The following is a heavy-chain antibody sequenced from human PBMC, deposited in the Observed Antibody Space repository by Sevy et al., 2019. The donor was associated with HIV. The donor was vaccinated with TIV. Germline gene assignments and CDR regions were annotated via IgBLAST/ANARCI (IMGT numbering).Heavy chain of an antibody. V-gene: IGHV3-30*04. CDR2: ISYDGSNK. CDR1: GFTFSSYA. CDR3: ARGAIAVAGIRYYYYYGMDV. Sequence: GESLKISCAASGFTFSSYAMHWVRQAPGKGLEWVAVISYDGSNKYYADSVKGRFTISRDNSKNTLYLQMNSLRAEDTAVYYCARGAIAVAGIRYYYYYGMDVWGQGTTVTVSS. J-gene: IGHJ6*02. D-gene: IGHD6-19*01.